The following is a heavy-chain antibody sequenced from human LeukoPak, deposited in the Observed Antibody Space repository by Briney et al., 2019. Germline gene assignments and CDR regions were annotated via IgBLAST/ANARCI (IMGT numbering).Heavy chain of an antibody. J-gene: IGHJ4*02. CDR3: AKDDRSGWHYYFDY. V-gene: IGHV3-23*01. D-gene: IGHD6-19*01. Sequence: GGSLRLSCAASGFTFSSYAMSWVRQAPGEGLEWVSAIGGSGGSTYDADSVRGRFTISRDNSKNTLYLQMNSLRAEDTAAYYCAKDDRSGWHYYFDYWGQGTLVTVSS. CDR1: GFTFSSYA. CDR2: IGGSGGST.